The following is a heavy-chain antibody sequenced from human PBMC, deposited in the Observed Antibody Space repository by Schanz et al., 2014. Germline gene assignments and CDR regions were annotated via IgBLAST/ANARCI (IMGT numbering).Heavy chain of an antibody. CDR2: ILGLASTT. J-gene: IGHJ5*02. D-gene: IGHD3-9*01. CDR1: GFTFSTSA. Sequence: EVQLLESGGGLVQPGGSLRLSCAASGFTFSTSAMSWVRQVPGKGLEWVSAILGLASTTYYADSVKGRFTISRDNSKNTLYLQMSSLRADDTAVYYCAKAADWPVTRFDPWGQGTLVTVSS. V-gene: IGHV3-23*01. CDR3: AKAADWPVTRFDP.